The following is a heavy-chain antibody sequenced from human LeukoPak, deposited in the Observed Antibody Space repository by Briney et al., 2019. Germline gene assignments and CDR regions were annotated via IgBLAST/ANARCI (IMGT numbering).Heavy chain of an antibody. J-gene: IGHJ4*02. CDR1: GFTVSSHY. CDR3: ARAGIAAAGTAGTFDY. Sequence: PGGSLRLSCAASGFTVSSHYMSWVRQAPGKRLEWVSVIYSGGSTYYADSVKGRFTISRDSSKTTLYLQMNSLRAEDTAVYYCARAGIAAAGTAGTFDYWGQGTLVTVSS. CDR2: IYSGGST. D-gene: IGHD6-13*01. V-gene: IGHV3-53*01.